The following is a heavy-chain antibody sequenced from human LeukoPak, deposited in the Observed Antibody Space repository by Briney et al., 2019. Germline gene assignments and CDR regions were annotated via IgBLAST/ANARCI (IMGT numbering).Heavy chain of an antibody. CDR2: IYYSGST. CDR1: GGSLSSYF. D-gene: IGHD6-19*01. Sequence: SETLSLTCSVSGGSLSSYFWIWIRQPPGKGLEWMGYIYYSGSTNYNPSLKSRVTISVDTSKNQFSLKLSSVTAADTAVYYCAREWCIAVAGNYYYYYMDVWGKGTTVTVSS. J-gene: IGHJ6*03. V-gene: IGHV4-59*01. CDR3: AREWCIAVAGNYYYYYMDV.